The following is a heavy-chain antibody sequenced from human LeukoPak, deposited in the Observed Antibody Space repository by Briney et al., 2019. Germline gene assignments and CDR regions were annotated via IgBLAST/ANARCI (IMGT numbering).Heavy chain of an antibody. D-gene: IGHD2-21*01. Sequence: SVKVSCKASGGTFSSYTISWVRQAPGQGLEWMGRIIRILGIANYAQKFQGRVTITADKSTSTAYMELSSLRSEDTAVYYCAESGAYCGVDCYSGSFDYWGQGTLVTVSS. J-gene: IGHJ4*02. CDR3: AESGAYCGVDCYSGSFDY. CDR2: IIRILGIA. V-gene: IGHV1-69*02. CDR1: GGTFSSYT.